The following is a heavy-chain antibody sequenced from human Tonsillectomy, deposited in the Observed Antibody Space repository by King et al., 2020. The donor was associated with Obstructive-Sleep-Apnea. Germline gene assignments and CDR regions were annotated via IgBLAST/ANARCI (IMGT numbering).Heavy chain of an antibody. J-gene: IGHJ4*02. CDR2: IYYSGST. Sequence: QLQESGPGLVKPSETLSLTCTVSGGSISSSSYYWGWIRQPPGKGLEWIGSIYYSGSTYYNPSLKSRVTISVDTSKNQFSLKLSSVTAADTAVYYCARDLGYGSGSYIYWGQGTLVTVSS. V-gene: IGHV4-39*07. CDR1: GGSISSSSYY. CDR3: ARDLGYGSGSYIY. D-gene: IGHD3-10*01.